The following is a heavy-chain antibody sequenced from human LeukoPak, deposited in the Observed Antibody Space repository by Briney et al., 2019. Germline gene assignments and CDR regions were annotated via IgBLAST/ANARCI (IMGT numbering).Heavy chain of an antibody. Sequence: ASVKVSCKASGYTFTGYYMHWVRQAPGQGLEWMGWINPNSGGTNYAQKFQGRVTMTRDTSISTAYMEPSRLRSDDTAVYYCASGGTIFGVVSHFDYRGQGTLVTVSS. CDR1: GYTFTGYY. V-gene: IGHV1-2*02. CDR3: ASGGTIFGVVSHFDY. D-gene: IGHD3-3*01. CDR2: INPNSGGT. J-gene: IGHJ4*02.